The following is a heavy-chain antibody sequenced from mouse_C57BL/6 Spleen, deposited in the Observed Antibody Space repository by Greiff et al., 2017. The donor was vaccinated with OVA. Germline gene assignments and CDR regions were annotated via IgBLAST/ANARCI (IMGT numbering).Heavy chain of an antibody. Sequence: QVQLKQSGAELVKPGASVKISCKASGYAFSSYWMNWVKQRPGKGLEWIGQIYPGDGDTNYNGKFKGKATLTADKSSSTAYMQLSSLTSEDSAVYFCARSGVDYYGSSLFYFDYWGQGTTLTVSS. CDR2: IYPGDGDT. J-gene: IGHJ2*01. CDR1: GYAFSSYW. CDR3: ARSGVDYYGSSLFYFDY. V-gene: IGHV1-80*01. D-gene: IGHD1-1*01.